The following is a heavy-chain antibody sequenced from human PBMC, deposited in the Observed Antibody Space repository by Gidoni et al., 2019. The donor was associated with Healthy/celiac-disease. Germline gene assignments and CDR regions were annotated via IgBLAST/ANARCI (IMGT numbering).Heavy chain of an antibody. CDR2: ISYDGSNK. V-gene: IGHV3-30-3*01. J-gene: IGHJ5*01. Sequence: QVQLVESGGGVVQPGRSLRLSCAASGFTFSSYAMHGVRQAPGKGLEWVAVISYDGSNKYYADSVKGRFTISRDNSKNTLYLQMNSLRAEDTAVYYCARDLTNWFDPWGQGTLVTVSS. CDR3: ARDLTNWFDP. D-gene: IGHD2-21*02. CDR1: GFTFSSYA.